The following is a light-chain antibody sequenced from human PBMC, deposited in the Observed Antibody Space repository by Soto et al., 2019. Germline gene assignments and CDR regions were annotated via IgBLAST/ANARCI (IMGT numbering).Light chain of an antibody. Sequence: IQLTHSPSSLSASVGDRVTITFRASQVINNYLAWYQQKPGKAPKLLIYAAVTLQSGVPSRFSGTGSGTEFTLTINSLQPEDFATYYCLQLNTYTGTFGPGTK. CDR2: AAV. CDR1: QVINNY. J-gene: IGKJ1*01. V-gene: IGKV1-9*01. CDR3: LQLNTYTGT.